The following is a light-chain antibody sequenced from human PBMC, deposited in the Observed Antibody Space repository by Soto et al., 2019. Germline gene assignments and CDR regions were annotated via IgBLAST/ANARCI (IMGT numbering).Light chain of an antibody. Sequence: QSVLTQPPSASGSRGQSVAISCTGTSSDVGAFDYVSWYQHHPGKVPKLLIYDVTKRPSGVPDRFSGSKSGNTASLTVSGLQAEDEADYYCSSYAGSNNWVFGGGNKLTVL. V-gene: IGLV2-8*01. CDR1: SSDVGAFDY. CDR2: DVT. CDR3: SSYAGSNNWV. J-gene: IGLJ3*02.